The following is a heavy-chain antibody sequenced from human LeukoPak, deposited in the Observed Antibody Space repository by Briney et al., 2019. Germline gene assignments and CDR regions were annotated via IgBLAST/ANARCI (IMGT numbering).Heavy chain of an antibody. CDR2: IYYTGNT. J-gene: IGHJ4*02. CDR3: ARQTGSGLFTLP. CDR1: GVSISSSNSY. V-gene: IGHV4-39*01. Sequence: PSETLSLTCTVSGVSISSSNSYWGWIRQPPGKGLEWIGSIYYTGNTYYNTSLKSRVTISIDTSKNQISLRLTSVTVTDTAMYYCARQTGSGLFTLPGGQGTLVTVSS. D-gene: IGHD3/OR15-3a*01.